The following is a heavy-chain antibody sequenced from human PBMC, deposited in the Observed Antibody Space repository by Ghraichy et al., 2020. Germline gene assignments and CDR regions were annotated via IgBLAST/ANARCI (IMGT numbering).Heavy chain of an antibody. CDR3: ARGGGGSSWYASDAFDI. V-gene: IGHV4-34*01. J-gene: IGHJ3*02. CDR2: INHSGST. CDR1: GGSFSGYY. Sequence: TLSLTCAVYGGSFSGYYWSWIRQPPGKGLEWIGEINHSGSTNYNPSLKSRVTISVDTSKNQFSLKLSSVTAADTAVYYCARGGGGSSWYASDAFDIWGQGTMVTVSS. D-gene: IGHD6-13*01.